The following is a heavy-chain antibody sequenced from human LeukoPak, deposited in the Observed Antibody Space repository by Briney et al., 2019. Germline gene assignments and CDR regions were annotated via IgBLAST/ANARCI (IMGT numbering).Heavy chain of an antibody. Sequence: PSQTLSLTCAISGDSVSSNSAAWNWIRQSPSRGLEWLGRTYYRSKWYNDYAVSVKSRITINPDTSKNQFSLQLNSVTPEDTAAYYCARDVFIAGIAVARREVLINWFDPWGQGTLVTVSS. V-gene: IGHV6-1*01. J-gene: IGHJ5*02. D-gene: IGHD6-19*01. CDR1: GDSVSSNSAA. CDR3: ARDVFIAGIAVARREVLINWFDP. CDR2: TYYRSKWYN.